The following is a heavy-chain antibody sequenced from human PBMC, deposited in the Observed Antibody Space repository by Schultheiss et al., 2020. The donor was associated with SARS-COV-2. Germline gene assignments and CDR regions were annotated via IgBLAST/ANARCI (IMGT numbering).Heavy chain of an antibody. D-gene: IGHD1-26*01. CDR3: ASRGGSYPSPPDY. J-gene: IGHJ4*02. CDR2: IYYSGST. CDR1: GGSISSYY. V-gene: IGHV4-59*04. Sequence: SETLSLTCTVSGGSISSYYWSWIRQPPGKGLEWIGYIYYSGSTYYNPSLKSRVTISVDTSKNQFSLKLSSVTAADTAVYYCASRGGSYPSPPDYWGQGTLVTVSS.